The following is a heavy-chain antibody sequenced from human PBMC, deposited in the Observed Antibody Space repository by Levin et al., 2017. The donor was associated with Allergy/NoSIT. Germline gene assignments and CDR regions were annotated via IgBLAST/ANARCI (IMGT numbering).Heavy chain of an antibody. CDR3: AKDFEGYSSSGRYMDV. V-gene: IGHV3-30*18. D-gene: IGHD6-13*01. CDR2: ISYDGSNK. Sequence: GGSLRLSCAASGFTFSSYGMHWVRQAPGKGLEWVAVISYDGSNKYYADSVKGRFTISRDNSKNTLYLQMNSLRAEDTAVYYCAKDFEGYSSSGRYMDVWGKGTTVTVSS. J-gene: IGHJ6*03. CDR1: GFTFSSYG.